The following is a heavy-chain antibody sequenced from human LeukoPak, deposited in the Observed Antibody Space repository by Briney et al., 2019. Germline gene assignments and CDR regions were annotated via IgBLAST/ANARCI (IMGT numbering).Heavy chain of an antibody. CDR1: GFTFSIYS. J-gene: IGHJ4*02. D-gene: IGHD1-26*01. CDR3: ARVARTPGALLPPDY. CDR2: ISSSRSYI. V-gene: IGHV3-21*01. Sequence: KPGGSLRLSCAASGFTFSIYSMNWVRQAPGKRLEWGSSISSSRSYIYYADSVKGRFTTSRDNAKNSLYLQMNSPRAEDTAVYYCARVARTPGALLPPDYWGQRTLVTASS.